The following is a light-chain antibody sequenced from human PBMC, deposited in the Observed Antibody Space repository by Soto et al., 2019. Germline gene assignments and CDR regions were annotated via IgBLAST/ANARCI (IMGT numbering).Light chain of an antibody. Sequence: QSALTQPASVSVSPGQSITISCTGTSSDVGSYNLVSWFRQYPGKAPKLMIYEVSKWPSGVSNRFSGSKSGNTASLTISGLQAEDEADYYCSSYSGSSTFVIFGGGTKLTVL. CDR3: SSYSGSSTFVI. J-gene: IGLJ2*01. CDR2: EVS. CDR1: SSDVGSYNL. V-gene: IGLV2-23*02.